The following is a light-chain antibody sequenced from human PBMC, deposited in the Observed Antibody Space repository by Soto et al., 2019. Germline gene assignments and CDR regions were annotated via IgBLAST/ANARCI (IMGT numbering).Light chain of an antibody. Sequence: QSVLTQPPSASGTPGQRVTISCSGGSSNIGDNTVNWYQQLPGTAPKLLIYDNNERPSGVPDRFSGSKSGSSASLAISGLQSEDEADYYCAAWDDSLTGVVFGGGTKLTVL. J-gene: IGLJ2*01. CDR1: SSNIGDNT. CDR2: DNN. V-gene: IGLV1-44*01. CDR3: AAWDDSLTGVV.